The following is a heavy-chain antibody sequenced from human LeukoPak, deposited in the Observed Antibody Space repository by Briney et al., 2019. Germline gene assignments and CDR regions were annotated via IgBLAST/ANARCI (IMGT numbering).Heavy chain of an antibody. D-gene: IGHD2-2*01. V-gene: IGHV1-18*04. CDR1: GYTFTSYY. Sequence: GASVKVSCKASGYTFTSYYMHWVRQAPGQGLEWMGWISAYNGNTNYAQKLQGRVTMTTDTSTSTAYMELRSLRSDDTAVYYCARDRGSTTRWLQEDYWGQGTLVTVSS. CDR2: ISAYNGNT. J-gene: IGHJ4*02. CDR3: ARDRGSTTRWLQEDY.